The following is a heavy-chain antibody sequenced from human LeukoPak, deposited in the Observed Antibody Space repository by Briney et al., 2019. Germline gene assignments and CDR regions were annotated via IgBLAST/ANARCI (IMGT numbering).Heavy chain of an antibody. CDR1: GGSFSSYY. CDR2: IYYSGST. Sequence: SETLSLTCAVYGGSFSSYYWSWIRQPPGKGLEWIGYIYYSGSTNYKPSLKSRVTISVDTSKNQFSLKLSSVTAADTAVYYCARTTEGGYTYDYFYYYYMDVWGKGTTVTISS. CDR3: ARTTEGGYTYDYFYYYYMDV. J-gene: IGHJ6*03. D-gene: IGHD5-18*01. V-gene: IGHV4-59*01.